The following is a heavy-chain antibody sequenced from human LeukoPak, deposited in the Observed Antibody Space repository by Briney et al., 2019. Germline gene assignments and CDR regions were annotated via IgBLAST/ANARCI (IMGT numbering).Heavy chain of an antibody. CDR2: ISSDGSNK. Sequence: GGSLRLSCAASGFTFSSYAMHWVRQAPGKGLEWVAVISSDGSNKYYADSVKGRFTVSRDNSKNTLYLQMNSLRAEDTAVFYCARDPSNILSTGFYYYYYMDVWGKGTTVTVSS. CDR1: GFTFSSYA. D-gene: IGHD2-15*01. V-gene: IGHV3-30*04. J-gene: IGHJ6*03. CDR3: ARDPSNILSTGFYYYYYMDV.